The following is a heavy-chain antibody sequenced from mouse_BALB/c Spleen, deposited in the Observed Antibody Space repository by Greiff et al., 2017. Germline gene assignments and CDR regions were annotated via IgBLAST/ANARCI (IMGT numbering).Heavy chain of an antibody. D-gene: IGHD2-1*01. CDR2: ISTYYGDA. J-gene: IGHJ3*01. CDR1: GYTFTDYA. V-gene: IGHV1S137*01. Sequence: QVQLKQSGAELVRPGVSVKISCKGSGYTFTDYAMHWVKQSHAKSLEWIGVISTYYGDASYNQKFKGKATMTVDKSSSTAYMELARLTSEDSAIYYCARSEGNYVLAYWGQGTLVTVSA. CDR3: ARSEGNYVLAY.